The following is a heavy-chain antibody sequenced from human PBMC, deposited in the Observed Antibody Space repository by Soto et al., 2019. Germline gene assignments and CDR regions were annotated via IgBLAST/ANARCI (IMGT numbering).Heavy chain of an antibody. CDR1: GFTFSSYA. J-gene: IGHJ4*02. D-gene: IGHD2-2*01. V-gene: IGHV3-23*01. Sequence: GGSLRLSCAASGFTFSSYAMSWVRQAPGKGLEWVSAISGSGGSTYYADSVKGRFTISRDNSKNTLYLQMNSLRAEDTAVYYCASGLGYCSSTSCWSFDYWGQGTLVTVS. CDR3: ASGLGYCSSTSCWSFDY. CDR2: ISGSGGST.